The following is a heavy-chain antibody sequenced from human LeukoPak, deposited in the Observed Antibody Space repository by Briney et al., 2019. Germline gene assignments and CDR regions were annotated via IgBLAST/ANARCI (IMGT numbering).Heavy chain of an antibody. CDR2: IKSKTDGGTI. D-gene: IGHD6-13*01. CDR1: GFTFNNAW. V-gene: IGHV3-15*07. CDR3: TTEGGTEYSSSWSDGGFDF. J-gene: IGHJ4*02. Sequence: PGGYLRLSCAASGFTFNNAWMNWVRQAPGKGLEWVGRIKSKTDGGTIDSAAPVKGRFTISRDDSKNTLYLQMNSLKIEDTAVYYCTTEGGTEYSSSWSDGGFDFWGQGTLVTVSS.